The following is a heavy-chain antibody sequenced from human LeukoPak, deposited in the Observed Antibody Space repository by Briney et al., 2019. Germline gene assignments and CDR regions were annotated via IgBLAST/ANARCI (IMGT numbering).Heavy chain of an antibody. Sequence: SETLSLTCTVSGGSISSSSYYWGWIRQPPGKGLEWIGSIYYSGSTYYNPSLKSRVTISVDTSKNQFSLKLSSVTAADTAVYYCARGRGYSSSRAFDYWGQGTLVTVSS. V-gene: IGHV4-39*01. CDR2: IYYSGST. J-gene: IGHJ4*02. CDR1: GGSISSSSYY. CDR3: ARGRGYSSSRAFDY. D-gene: IGHD6-6*01.